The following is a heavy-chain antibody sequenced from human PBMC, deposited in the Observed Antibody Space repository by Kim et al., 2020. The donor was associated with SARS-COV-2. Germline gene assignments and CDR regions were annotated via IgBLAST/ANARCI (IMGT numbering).Heavy chain of an antibody. V-gene: IGHV3-48*03. CDR2: VSTSGSTM. CDR3: ARYSYGYLPNYFDY. D-gene: IGHD5-18*01. J-gene: IGHJ4*02. CDR1: GFTLSDYE. Sequence: GGSLRLSCAASGFTLSDYEMNWVRQAPGKGLEWVSCVSTSGSTMYYADSVKGRFTISRDNAKNSLHLQMNSLRADDTAIYYCARYSYGYLPNYFDYWGQGTLVTVSS.